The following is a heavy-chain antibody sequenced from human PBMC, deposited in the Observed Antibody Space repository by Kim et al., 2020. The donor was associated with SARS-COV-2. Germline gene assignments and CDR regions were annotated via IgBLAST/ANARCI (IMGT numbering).Heavy chain of an antibody. CDR3: AKDRARVVDIYAFDI. CDR2: ISWNSGSI. D-gene: IGHD3-3*01. Sequence: GGSLRLSCAASGFTFDDYAMHWVRQAPGKGLEWVSGISWNSGSIGYADSVKGRFTISRDNAKNSLYLQMNSLRAEDTALYYCAKDRARVVDIYAFDIWGQGTMVTVSS. V-gene: IGHV3-9*01. CDR1: GFTFDDYA. J-gene: IGHJ3*02.